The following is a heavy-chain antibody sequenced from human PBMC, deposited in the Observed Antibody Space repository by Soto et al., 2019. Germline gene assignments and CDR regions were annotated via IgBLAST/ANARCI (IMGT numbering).Heavy chain of an antibody. V-gene: IGHV3-48*03. Sequence: EAELVESGGGLVQPGGSLTLSCAASGFIFSDYEVDWVRQAPGRGPEWISYISDGGTTIYYAASVKGRFTISRDDAKKSLYLHMNTLRVDDTAIYFCVKEYCTGGTCFDAVDLWGQGTVVTVSS. CDR1: GFIFSDYE. CDR2: ISDGGTTI. D-gene: IGHD2-8*02. J-gene: IGHJ3*01. CDR3: VKEYCTGGTCFDAVDL.